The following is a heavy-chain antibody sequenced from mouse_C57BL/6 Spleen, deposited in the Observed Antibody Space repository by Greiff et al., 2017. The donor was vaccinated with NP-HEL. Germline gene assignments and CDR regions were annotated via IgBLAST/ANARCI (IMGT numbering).Heavy chain of an antibody. V-gene: IGHV2-2*01. CDR3: ARNGDGYYVAY. CDR2: IWSGGST. D-gene: IGHD2-3*01. Sequence: VQLKESGPGLVQPSQSLSITCTVSGFSLTSYGVHWVRQSPGKGLEWLGVIWSGGSTDYNAAFISRLSISKDNSKSQVFFKMNSLQADDTAIYYCARNGDGYYVAYWGQGTLVTVSA. CDR1: GFSLTSYG. J-gene: IGHJ3*01.